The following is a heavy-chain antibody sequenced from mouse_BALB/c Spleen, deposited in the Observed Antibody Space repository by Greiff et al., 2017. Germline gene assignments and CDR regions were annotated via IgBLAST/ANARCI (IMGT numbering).Heavy chain of an antibody. V-gene: IGHV1S56*01. CDR1: GYTFTSYY. Sequence: VQLQQSGPELVKPGASVRISCKASGYTFTSYYIHWVKQRPGQGLEWIGWIYPGNVNTKYNEKFKGKATLTADKSSSTAYMQLSSLTSEDSAVYFCARGTTVVPYFDYWGQGTTLTVSS. CDR3: ARGTTVVPYFDY. D-gene: IGHD1-1*01. J-gene: IGHJ2*01. CDR2: IYPGNVNT.